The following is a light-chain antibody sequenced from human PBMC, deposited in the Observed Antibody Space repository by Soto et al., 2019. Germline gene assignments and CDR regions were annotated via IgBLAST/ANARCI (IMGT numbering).Light chain of an antibody. V-gene: IGKV3D-15*01. CDR2: GAS. CDR3: QQYNNWAGT. J-gene: IGKJ1*01. Sequence: ETVLTQSPGTLSLSPGERATLSCRASQRISSNFLAWYQQKPGQAPRLLIYGASSRATGIPGRFSGSGSGTEFTLTISSLQSEDFAVYYCQQYNNWAGTFGQGTKVDIK. CDR1: QRISSN.